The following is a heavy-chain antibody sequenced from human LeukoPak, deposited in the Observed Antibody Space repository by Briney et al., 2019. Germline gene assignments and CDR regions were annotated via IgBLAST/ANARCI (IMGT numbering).Heavy chain of an antibody. D-gene: IGHD6-19*01. CDR3: ARDNREYSSGWYDAFDI. CDR1: GSTFSSYD. V-gene: IGHV3-13*04. J-gene: IGHJ3*02. Sequence: GGSLRLSCAASGSTFSSYDMHWVRQATGKGLEWVSAIGTAGDTYYPGSVKGRFTISRDNAKNSLYLQMNSLRAEDTAVYYCARDNREYSSGWYDAFDIWGQGTMVTVSS. CDR2: IGTAGDT.